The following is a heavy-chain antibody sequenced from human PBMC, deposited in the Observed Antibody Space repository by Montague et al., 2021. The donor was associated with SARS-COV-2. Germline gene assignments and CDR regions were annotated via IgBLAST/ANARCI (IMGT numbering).Heavy chain of an antibody. CDR1: GGSFIGYY. D-gene: IGHD5-18*01. Sequence: SETLSLTCVVYGGSFIGYYWSWIRQPPGKGLEWIGEINHSGSTNYNPSLKSRVTISVDTSKKQFSLRLNSVTAADTAVYYCARGGGYSYGALDYWGQGTLVTVSS. V-gene: IGHV4-34*01. J-gene: IGHJ4*02. CDR3: ARGGGYSYGALDY. CDR2: INHSGST.